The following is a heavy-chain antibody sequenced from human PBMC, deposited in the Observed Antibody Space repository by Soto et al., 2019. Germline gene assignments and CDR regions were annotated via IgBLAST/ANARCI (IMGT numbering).Heavy chain of an antibody. V-gene: IGHV1-69*13. D-gene: IGHD4-17*01. Sequence: VASVKVSCKASGGTFSSYAISWVRQAPGQGLEWMGGIIPIFGTANYAQKFQGRVTITADESTSTAYMELSSLRSEDTAVYYCARDLSSDYGFFRVPYYYYYYGMDVWGQGTTVTVSS. CDR1: GGTFSSYA. J-gene: IGHJ6*02. CDR2: IIPIFGTA. CDR3: ARDLSSDYGFFRVPYYYYYYGMDV.